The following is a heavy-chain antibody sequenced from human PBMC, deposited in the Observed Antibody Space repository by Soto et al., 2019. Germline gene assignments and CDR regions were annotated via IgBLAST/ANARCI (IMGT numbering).Heavy chain of an antibody. CDR1: GFTFDDYA. Sequence: GGSLRLSCAASGFTFDDYAMHWVRQAPGKGLEWVSGISWNSGSIGYADSVKGRFTISRDNAKNSLYLQMNSLRAEDTALYYCAKDRGDNTRLLWFGELPENYYYYYMDVWGKGTTVTVSS. J-gene: IGHJ6*03. CDR3: AKDRGDNTRLLWFGELPENYYYYYMDV. V-gene: IGHV3-9*01. D-gene: IGHD3-10*01. CDR2: ISWNSGSI.